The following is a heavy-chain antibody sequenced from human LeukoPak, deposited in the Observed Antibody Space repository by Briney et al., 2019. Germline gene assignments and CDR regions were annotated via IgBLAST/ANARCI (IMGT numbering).Heavy chain of an antibody. V-gene: IGHV2-70*11. CDR3: ARVRRLLGNTYDALDL. J-gene: IGHJ3*01. Sequence: SGPALVKPTQTLTLTCTLSGFSLTTSGVGVNWIRQPTGKALELLARIDWVDDKHYSTSLKTRLTISKDTSKNQVVLTMTNVDPVDTATYYCARVRRLLGNTYDALDLWGRGTMVTVSP. CDR1: GFSLTTSGVG. CDR2: IDWVDDK. D-gene: IGHD2-8*02.